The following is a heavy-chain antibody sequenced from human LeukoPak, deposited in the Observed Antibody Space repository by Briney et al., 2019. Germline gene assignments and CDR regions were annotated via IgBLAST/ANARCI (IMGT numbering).Heavy chain of an antibody. CDR1: GITVSKYW. CDR3: TRDANHYGGMDV. V-gene: IGHV3-74*01. Sequence: GGSLRLSCAVSGITVSKYWMHWVRQVPGKGLVWVSRIHSDGSTTDYADSVKGRFTITRDSAKNTLYLEMNSLRVEDTAVYCCTRDANHYGGMDVWGQGTTVTVSS. J-gene: IGHJ6*02. CDR2: IHSDGSTT.